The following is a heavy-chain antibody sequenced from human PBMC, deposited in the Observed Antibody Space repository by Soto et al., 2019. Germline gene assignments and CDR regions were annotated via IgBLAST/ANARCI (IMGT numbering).Heavy chain of an antibody. V-gene: IGHV3-23*01. CDR3: ARGSTDSYPGSRIFDF. J-gene: IGHJ4*02. CDR2: ISGSGGNT. Sequence: GGSLRLSCAASGLTSSTYAVSWVRQAPGKGLEWVSGISGSGGNTYYADSVKGRFTISRDNSKKTLYLQMNNLRVEDSALYYCARGSTDSYPGSRIFDFWGRGTQVTVSS. CDR1: GLTSSTYA. D-gene: IGHD3-10*01.